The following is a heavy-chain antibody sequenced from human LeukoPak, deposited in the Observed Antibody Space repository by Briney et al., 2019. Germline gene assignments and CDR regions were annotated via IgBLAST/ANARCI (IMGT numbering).Heavy chain of an antibody. D-gene: IGHD5-18*01. CDR1: GFSLSSYD. J-gene: IGHJ4*02. CDR2: ISSTGNIV. CDR3: VRGYTYGAY. Sequence: PGGSLRLSCVASGFSLSSYDMNWVRQAPGKGLEWVSYISSTGNIVFYGDSVKGRFTMSRDNAKNSLYLQMNSLRAEDTAVYYCVRGYTYGAYWGQGTLVTVSS. V-gene: IGHV3-48*03.